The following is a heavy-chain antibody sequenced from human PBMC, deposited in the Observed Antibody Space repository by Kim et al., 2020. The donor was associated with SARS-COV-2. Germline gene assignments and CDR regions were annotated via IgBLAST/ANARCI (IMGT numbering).Heavy chain of an antibody. CDR2: ISTSGANT. J-gene: IGHJ4*02. V-gene: IGHV3-23*01. CDR1: GFTFSTYA. D-gene: IGHD3-22*01. Sequence: GGSLRLSCAASGFTFSTYAMSWVRQAPGKGLEWVSAISTSGANTYYADSVKGRFTISRDNSKNTLYLQMNSLRAEDTAVYYCAKRMLSSSGNYYFDYRGQGTLVTVSS. CDR3: AKRMLSSSGNYYFDY.